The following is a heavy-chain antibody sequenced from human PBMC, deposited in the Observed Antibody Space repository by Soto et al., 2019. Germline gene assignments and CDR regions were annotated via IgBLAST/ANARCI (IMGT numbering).Heavy chain of an antibody. CDR3: ARVGITATTFRGFDY. CDR1: GFTFSNYG. D-gene: IGHD1-20*01. J-gene: IGHJ4*02. CDR2: IWFDGSNK. V-gene: IGHV3-33*01. Sequence: QMQLVESGGGVVQPGRSLRLSCAASGFTFSNYGMHWVRQAPGKGLEWVAVIWFDGSNKYYADSVKGRFTISRDNSKNTLYLQMHSLRAEDTAVYYCARVGITATTFRGFDYWGQGTLVTVSS.